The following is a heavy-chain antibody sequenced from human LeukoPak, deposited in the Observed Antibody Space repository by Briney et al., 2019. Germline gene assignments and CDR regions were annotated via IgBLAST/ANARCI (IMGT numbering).Heavy chain of an antibody. Sequence: GGSLRLSCAASGFTFSSYWTSWVRQAPGKGLEWVANIKQDGSEKYYVDSVKGRFTISRDNAKNSLYLQMNSLRAEDTAVYYCARAVVWVRSGYYPYYFDYWGQGTLVTVSS. V-gene: IGHV3-7*01. D-gene: IGHD3-3*01. CDR2: IKQDGSEK. J-gene: IGHJ4*02. CDR1: GFTFSSYW. CDR3: ARAVVWVRSGYYPYYFDY.